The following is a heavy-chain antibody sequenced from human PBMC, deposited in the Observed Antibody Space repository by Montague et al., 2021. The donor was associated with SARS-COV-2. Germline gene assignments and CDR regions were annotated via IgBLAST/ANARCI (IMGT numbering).Heavy chain of an antibody. V-gene: IGHV2-70*01. D-gene: IGHD2/OR15-2a*01. J-gene: IGHJ4*02. Sequence: PALVTPTQTLTLTCSFSGFSLTTPGVSVGWIRQPPGRALEWLALIDWTHDQYYSRSLGTRLTVSPGTSKSQVVLALTNVDTVDTATYYCARNRLSVFDFWGQGTMVTVSS. CDR1: GFSLTTPGVS. CDR2: IDWTHDQ. CDR3: ARNRLSVFDF.